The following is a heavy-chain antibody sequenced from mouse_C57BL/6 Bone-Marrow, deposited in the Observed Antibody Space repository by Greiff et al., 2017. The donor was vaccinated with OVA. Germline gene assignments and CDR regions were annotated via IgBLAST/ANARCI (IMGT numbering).Heavy chain of an antibody. CDR3: ARWNIITTVVDFDD. D-gene: IGHD1-1*01. J-gene: IGHJ2*01. CDR1: GYTFTSYW. CDR2: INPSNGGT. Sequence: QVQLQQPGTELVKPGASVKLSCKASGYTFTSYWMHWVKQRPGQGLEWIGNINPSNGGTNYKEKFKSKATMTVDKSSRTAYMPLSSMTSEDFAVYYCARWNIITTVVDFDDWGQGTTLTVSS. V-gene: IGHV1-53*01.